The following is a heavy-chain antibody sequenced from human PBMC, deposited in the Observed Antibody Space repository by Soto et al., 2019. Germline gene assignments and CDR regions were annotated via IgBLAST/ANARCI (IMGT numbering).Heavy chain of an antibody. CDR3: AGLYPYESSGYHLNF. V-gene: IGHV4-59*05. Sequence: SSLPLSVTCTVCGDSISSCSSYCYRKPPGKGLEWVGSIYYLGNTYYNPSLGSRATISVDTSKNQFSLNLRSVTAADTAVFYCAGLYPYESSGYHLNFWGQGTLVTVSS. CDR1: GDSISSCSSY. D-gene: IGHD3-22*01. CDR2: IYYLGNT. J-gene: IGHJ4*02.